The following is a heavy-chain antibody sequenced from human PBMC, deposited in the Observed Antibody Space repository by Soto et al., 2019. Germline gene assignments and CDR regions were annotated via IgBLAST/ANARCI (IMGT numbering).Heavy chain of an antibody. V-gene: IGHV4-59*01. Sequence: SETLSLTCTVSGGSISSYYWSWIRQPPGKGLEWIGYIYYSGSTNYNPSLKSRVTISVDTSKNQFSLKLSSVTAADTAVYYCARDSRLWFGELSYFDYWGQGTLVTVSS. CDR3: ARDSRLWFGELSYFDY. J-gene: IGHJ4*02. CDR2: IYYSGST. CDR1: GGSISSYY. D-gene: IGHD3-10*01.